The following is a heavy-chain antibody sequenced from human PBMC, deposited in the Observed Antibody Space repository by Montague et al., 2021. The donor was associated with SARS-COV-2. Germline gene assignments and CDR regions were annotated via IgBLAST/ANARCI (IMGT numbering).Heavy chain of an antibody. J-gene: IGHJ4*02. V-gene: IGHV3-30*04. D-gene: IGHD3-10*01. CDR2: ISYDGSNK. CDR3: ASSLVWFEIDY. Sequence: SLRLSCAASGFTFSSYAMHWVRQAPGKGLEWVAVISYDGSNKYYADSVKGRFTISRDNSKNTLYLQMNSLRAEDTAVYYCASSLVWFEIDYWGQGTLVTVS. CDR1: GFTFSSYA.